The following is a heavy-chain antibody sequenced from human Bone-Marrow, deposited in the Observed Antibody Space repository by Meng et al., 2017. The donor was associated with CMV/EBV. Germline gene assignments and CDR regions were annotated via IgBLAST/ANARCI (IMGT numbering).Heavy chain of an antibody. CDR3: ARVGHLAANFDY. Sequence: GESLKISCAASGFTFSDYYMSWIRQAPGKGLEWVSYISSSGSTIYYADSVKGRFTISRDNAKNSLYLRMNSLRAEDTAVYYCARVGHLAANFDYWGQGTLVTVSS. V-gene: IGHV3-11*04. CDR2: ISSSGSTI. D-gene: IGHD6-13*01. CDR1: GFTFSDYY. J-gene: IGHJ4*02.